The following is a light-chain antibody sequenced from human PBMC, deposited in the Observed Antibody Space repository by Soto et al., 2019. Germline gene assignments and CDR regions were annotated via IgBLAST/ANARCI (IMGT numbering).Light chain of an antibody. CDR3: QQRSAWPPT. Sequence: EIVLTQSPATLSLSPGEGATLSCRASQTIHNYLAWYQQKPGQPPRLLIYDASNRAAGIPAKFSGSGSGTDFTLTISSLEPEDSAFYYCQQRSAWPPTFGQGTKVDIK. V-gene: IGKV3-11*01. CDR1: QTIHNY. J-gene: IGKJ1*01. CDR2: DAS.